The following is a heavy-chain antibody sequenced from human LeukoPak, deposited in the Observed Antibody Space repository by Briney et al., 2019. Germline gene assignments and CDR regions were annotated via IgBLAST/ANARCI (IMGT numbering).Heavy chain of an antibody. D-gene: IGHD1-26*01. CDR3: ARERSEGAILDY. V-gene: IGHV4-59*01. J-gene: IGHJ4*02. CDR1: GGSLSRYY. Sequence: PSETLSLTCTVSGGSLSRYYWSWIRQPPGKGLEWIGYIYYSGSTNYNPSLKSRVTVSVDTSKNQFSLKLSSVTAADTAVYYCARERSEGAILDYWGQGILVTVSS. CDR2: IYYSGST.